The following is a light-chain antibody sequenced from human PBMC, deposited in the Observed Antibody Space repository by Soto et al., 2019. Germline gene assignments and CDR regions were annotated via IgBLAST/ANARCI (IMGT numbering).Light chain of an antibody. V-gene: IGLV2-23*01. CDR1: SSDVGNYNL. CDR2: EDS. Sequence: QSVLTQPASVSGSPGQSITISCTGTSSDVGNYNLVSWYQHHPGKAPKLMIYEDSKRPSGISNRFSGSKSGNTASLTISGLQAEDEADYYCCSYAGRSTVVFGGGTQLTVL. CDR3: CSYAGRSTVV. J-gene: IGLJ2*01.